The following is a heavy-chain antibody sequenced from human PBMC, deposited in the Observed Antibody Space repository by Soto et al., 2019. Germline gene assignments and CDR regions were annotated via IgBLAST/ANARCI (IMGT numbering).Heavy chain of an antibody. CDR2: IIPMFDTV. Sequence: QVQLVQSGAEVKKPGSSVKVSCKASGGTFSTFAISWVRQAPGQGLEWMGNIIPMFDTVSYAPNFKGRVTITADKSTKTANMELSSLRSEDTAVYYCARGEMATVWNLDYWGQGTLVTVSS. V-gene: IGHV1-69*06. CDR1: GGTFSTFA. D-gene: IGHD4-4*01. CDR3: ARGEMATVWNLDY. J-gene: IGHJ4*02.